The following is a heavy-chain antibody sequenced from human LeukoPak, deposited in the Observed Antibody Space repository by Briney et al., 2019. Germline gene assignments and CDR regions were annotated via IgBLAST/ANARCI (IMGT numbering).Heavy chain of an antibody. CDR3: AKGSSSGWYLFGY. V-gene: IGHV3-23*01. D-gene: IGHD6-19*01. CDR1: GSTFSSYA. CDR2: ISGSGGST. Sequence: GGSLRLSCAASGSTFSSYAMSWVRQAPGKGLEWVSAISGSGGSTYYADSVKGRFTISRDNSKNTLYLQMNSLRAEDTAVYYCAKGSSSGWYLFGYWGQGTLVTVSS. J-gene: IGHJ4*02.